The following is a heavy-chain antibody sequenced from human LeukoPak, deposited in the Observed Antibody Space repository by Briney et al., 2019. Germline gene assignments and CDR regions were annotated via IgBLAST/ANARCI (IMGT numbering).Heavy chain of an antibody. CDR3: AREGYCSSTSCLYYYYGMDV. J-gene: IGHJ6*02. V-gene: IGHV1-69*13. Sequence: ASVKVSCKASGYTFTGYYMHWVRQAPGQGLEWMGGIIPIFGTANYAQKFQGRVTITADESTSTAYMELSSLRSEDTAVYYCAREGYCSSTSCLYYYYGMDVWGQGTTVTVSS. CDR2: IIPIFGTA. CDR1: GYTFTGYY. D-gene: IGHD2-2*01.